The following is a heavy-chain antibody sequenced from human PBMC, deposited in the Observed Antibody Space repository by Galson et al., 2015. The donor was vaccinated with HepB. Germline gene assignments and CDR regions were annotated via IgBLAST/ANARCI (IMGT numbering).Heavy chain of an antibody. J-gene: IGHJ4*02. Sequence: SVKVSCKASGYTFTGYYMHWVRQAPGQGLEWMGWINPNSGGTNYAQKFQGWVTMTRDTSISTAYMELSRLRSDDTAVYYCARGSGSCYPCPDYWGQGTLVTVSS. V-gene: IGHV1-2*04. CDR3: ARGSGSCYPCPDY. CDR2: INPNSGGT. CDR1: GYTFTGYY. D-gene: IGHD2-15*01.